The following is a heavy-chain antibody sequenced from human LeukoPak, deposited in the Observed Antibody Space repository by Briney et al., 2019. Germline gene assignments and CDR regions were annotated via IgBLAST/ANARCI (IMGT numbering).Heavy chain of an antibody. Sequence: GESLKISCKGSGYSFSSYWIAWVRQMPGKGLEWMGIIYPGDSDIRYSPSFQGQVTISADTSISTAYPQWSSLKASDTAMYYCARHLIGYSTSWYDYWGQGTLVIVSS. D-gene: IGHD6-13*01. J-gene: IGHJ4*02. CDR3: ARHLIGYSTSWYDY. CDR2: IYPGDSDI. V-gene: IGHV5-51*01. CDR1: GYSFSSYW.